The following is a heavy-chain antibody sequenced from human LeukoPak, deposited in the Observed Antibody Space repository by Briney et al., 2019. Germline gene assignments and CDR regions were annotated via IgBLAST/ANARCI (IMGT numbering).Heavy chain of an antibody. D-gene: IGHD4-17*01. J-gene: IGHJ4*02. V-gene: IGHV1-8*02. CDR1: GYTFTGYY. CDR3: ASGDVTVTNNFDY. CDR2: INPNSGYT. Sequence: GSVKVSCKASGYTFTGYYMHWVRQATGQGLEWMGWINPNSGYTYSVQKFQGRVTMTRNTSTSTAYMELSSLRSEDTAVYYCASGDVTVTNNFDYWGQGTLVTVSS.